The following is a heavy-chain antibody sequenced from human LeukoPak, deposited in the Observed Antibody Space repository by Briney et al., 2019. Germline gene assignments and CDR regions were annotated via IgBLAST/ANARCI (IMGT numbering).Heavy chain of an antibody. Sequence: NPGGSLRLSCAASGFTFSSYAMSWVRQAPGKGLEWVCSIRGSSTYIYYANSVQGRFTISRDNARNSAYLQMNSLRVEDTAVYYCARGFEFAQHWGQGTLVTVSS. V-gene: IGHV3-21*01. CDR1: GFTFSSYA. CDR3: ARGFEFAQH. D-gene: IGHD3-10*01. J-gene: IGHJ1*01. CDR2: IRGSSTYI.